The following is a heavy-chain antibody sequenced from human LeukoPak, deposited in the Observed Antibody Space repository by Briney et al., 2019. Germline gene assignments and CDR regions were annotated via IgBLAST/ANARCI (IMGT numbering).Heavy chain of an antibody. CDR3: AREPLSSSWYGDPFDY. Sequence: SETLSLTCTVSGGSISSSSYYWGWIRQPPGKGLEWIGSIYYSGSTYYNPSLKSRVTISVDTSKNQFSLKLSSVTAADTAVYYCAREPLSSSWYGDPFDYWGQGTLVTVSS. J-gene: IGHJ4*02. CDR2: IYYSGST. D-gene: IGHD6-13*01. CDR1: GGSISSSSYY. V-gene: IGHV4-39*07.